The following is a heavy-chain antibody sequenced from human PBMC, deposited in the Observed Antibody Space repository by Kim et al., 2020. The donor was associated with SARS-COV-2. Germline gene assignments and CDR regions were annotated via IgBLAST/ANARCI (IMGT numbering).Heavy chain of an antibody. CDR1: GFTFSSYG. Sequence: GGSLRLSCAASGFTFSSYGMHWVRQAPGKGLEWVAVISYDGSNKYYADSVKGRFTISRDNSKNTLYLQMNSLRAEDTAVYYCAKAVVVLTGYRRGGYYYYGMDVWGQGTTVTVSS. V-gene: IGHV3-30*18. CDR3: AKAVVVLTGYRRGGYYYYGMDV. D-gene: IGHD3-9*01. CDR2: ISYDGSNK. J-gene: IGHJ6*02.